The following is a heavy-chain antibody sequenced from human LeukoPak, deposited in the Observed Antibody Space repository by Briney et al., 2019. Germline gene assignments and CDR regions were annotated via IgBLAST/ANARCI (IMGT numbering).Heavy chain of an antibody. CDR2: ISPYNGNT. CDR3: ARGNYDSWSEYFQH. Sequence: ASVKVSCKASGYTFTSYGISWVRQAPGQGLEWMGWISPYNGNTNYAQKLQGRVTMTTDTSKKTAYMELRSLRSDDTAVYYCARGNYDSWSEYFQHWGQGTLVTVSS. V-gene: IGHV1-18*01. J-gene: IGHJ1*01. CDR1: GYTFTSYG. D-gene: IGHD3-22*01.